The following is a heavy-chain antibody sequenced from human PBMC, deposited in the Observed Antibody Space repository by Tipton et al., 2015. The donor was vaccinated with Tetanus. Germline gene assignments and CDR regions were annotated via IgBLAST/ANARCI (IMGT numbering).Heavy chain of an antibody. V-gene: IGHV3-23*01. J-gene: IGHJ4*02. CDR3: AKDGIAAAGTRVHFDY. Sequence: GSLRLSCAASGFTFSSYAMSWVRQAPGKGLEWVSAISGSGGSTYYADSVKGRFTISRDNSKNTLYLQMNSLRAEDTAVYYCAKDGIAAAGTRVHFDYWGQGTLVTVSS. CDR2: ISGSGGST. CDR1: GFTFSSYA. D-gene: IGHD6-13*01.